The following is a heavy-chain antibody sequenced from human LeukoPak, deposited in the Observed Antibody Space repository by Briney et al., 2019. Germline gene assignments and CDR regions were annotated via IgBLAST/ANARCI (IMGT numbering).Heavy chain of an antibody. V-gene: IGHV4-34*01. CDR3: AKDGDHAN. CDR2: INHSGST. Sequence: SETLSLTCAVYGGSFSGYYWTWIRQPPGKGLEWIGEINHSGSTYYNPSLKSRVAISVDTSKNQFSLKLSSVTAADTAMYYCAKDGDHANWGQGTLVTVSS. J-gene: IGHJ4*02. CDR1: GGSFSGYY. D-gene: IGHD7-27*01.